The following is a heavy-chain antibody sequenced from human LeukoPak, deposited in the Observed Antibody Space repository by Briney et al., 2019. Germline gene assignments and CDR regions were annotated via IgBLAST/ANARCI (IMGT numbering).Heavy chain of an antibody. J-gene: IGHJ4*02. CDR3: ARDPRRGYYDSSGYYDY. CDR1: GFTFSSYA. CDR2: ISYDGSNK. V-gene: IGHV3-30-3*01. D-gene: IGHD3-22*01. Sequence: GGSLRLSCAASGFTFSSYAMHWVRQAPGKGLEWVAVISYDGSNKYYADSVKGRFTISRDDSKNTLYLQMNSLRAEDTAVYYCARDPRRGYYDSSGYYDYWGQGTLVTSPQ.